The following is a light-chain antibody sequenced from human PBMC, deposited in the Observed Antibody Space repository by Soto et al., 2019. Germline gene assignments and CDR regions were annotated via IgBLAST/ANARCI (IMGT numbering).Light chain of an antibody. J-gene: IGKJ1*01. V-gene: IGKV3-11*01. CDR3: QHGSGFPPCT. Sequence: PRERATXSCRASQSLSSYLDWYQQEPGQGLRLVIYDASERATGIPGRVTGSRSGTDFPLTIRSLEPEDFAVCECQHGSGFPPCTF. CDR1: QSLSSY. CDR2: DAS.